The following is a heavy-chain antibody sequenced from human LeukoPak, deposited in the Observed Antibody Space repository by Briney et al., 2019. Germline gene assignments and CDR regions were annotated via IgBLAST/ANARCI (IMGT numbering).Heavy chain of an antibody. Sequence: GGSLRLSCSASGFTFSSYAMHWVRQAPGKGLEYVSAISSNGGSTYYADSVKGRFTISRDNSKNTLYLQMNSLRAEDTAVYYCAGDGTSYCGGDCYQGYWGQGTLVTVSS. CDR1: GFTFSSYA. J-gene: IGHJ4*02. CDR3: AGDGTSYCGGDCYQGY. D-gene: IGHD2-21*02. V-gene: IGHV3-64*04. CDR2: ISSNGGST.